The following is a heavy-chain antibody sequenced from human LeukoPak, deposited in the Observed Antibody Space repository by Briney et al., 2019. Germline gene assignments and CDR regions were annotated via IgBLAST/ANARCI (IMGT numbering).Heavy chain of an antibody. Sequence: ASVKVSCKASGYTFTSYYMHWVRQAPGQGLEWMGIINPSGGSTSYAQKFQGRVTMTRDTSTGTVYMELSSLRSEDTAVYYCAPHSGTSQEGYWGQGTPVTVSS. CDR2: INPSGGST. J-gene: IGHJ4*02. CDR3: APHSGTSQEGY. D-gene: IGHD1-26*01. CDR1: GYTFTSYY. V-gene: IGHV1-46*03.